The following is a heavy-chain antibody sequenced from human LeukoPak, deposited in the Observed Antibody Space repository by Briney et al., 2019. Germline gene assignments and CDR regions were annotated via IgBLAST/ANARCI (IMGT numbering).Heavy chain of an antibody. V-gene: IGHV1-18*01. CDR3: ARAGLTGTTPFDP. J-gene: IGHJ5*02. CDR2: ISAYNGNT. D-gene: IGHD1-7*01. CDR1: GYIFTTYG. Sequence: ASVRVSCKASGYIFTTYGISWVRQAPGQGLEWMGWISAYNGNTNYAQKLQGRVTMTTDTSTSTAYMELRSLRSDDTAVYYCARAGLTGTTPFDPWGQGTLVTVSS.